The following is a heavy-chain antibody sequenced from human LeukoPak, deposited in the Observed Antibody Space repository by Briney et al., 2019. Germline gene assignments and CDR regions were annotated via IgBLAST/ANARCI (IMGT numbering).Heavy chain of an antibody. CDR3: ARDSTQYGGNSYYYYYGMDV. CDR1: GGSISSSNW. Sequence: PSGTLSLTCAVSGGSISSSNWWSWVRQPPGKGLEWIGEIYHSGSTNYNPSLKSRVTISVDTSKNQFSLKLSSVTAADTAVYYCARDSTQYGGNSYYYYYGMDVWGQGTTVTVSS. J-gene: IGHJ6*02. V-gene: IGHV4-4*02. CDR2: IYHSGST. D-gene: IGHD4-23*01.